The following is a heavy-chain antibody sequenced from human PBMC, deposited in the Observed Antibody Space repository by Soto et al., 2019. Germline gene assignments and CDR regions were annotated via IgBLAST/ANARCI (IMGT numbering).Heavy chain of an antibody. CDR1: GGTFSSYA. J-gene: IGHJ6*02. V-gene: IGHV1-69*01. CDR2: IIHISETT. CDR3: ARSQGSSTSLEIYYYYYYGMDV. Sequence: QVQLVQSGAEVKKPGSSVKVSCKASGGTFSSYAISWVRQAPGQGLAWMGGIIHISETTNYAQKFQGRVTMTADESKSTAYMELSSLRSEDTALYYCARSQGSSTSLEIYYYYYYGMDVWGPGTTVTGSS. D-gene: IGHD2-2*01.